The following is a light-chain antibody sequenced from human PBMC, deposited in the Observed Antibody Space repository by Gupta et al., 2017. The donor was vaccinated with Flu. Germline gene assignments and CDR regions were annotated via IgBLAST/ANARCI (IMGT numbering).Light chain of an antibody. CDR1: QSISSY. CDR3: QQSDSIPFT. CDR2: AAS. V-gene: IGKV1-39*01. J-gene: IGKJ3*01. Sequence: PSSLSASVGDRVTITCRASQSISSYLNWFQQKPGKAPKLLIYAASSLQSGVPSRFSGSGSGTDFSLTISRLQPEDFATYYCQQSDSIPFTFGHGTKVDIK.